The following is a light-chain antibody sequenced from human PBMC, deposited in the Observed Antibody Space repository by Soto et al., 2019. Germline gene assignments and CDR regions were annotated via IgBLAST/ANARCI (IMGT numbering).Light chain of an antibody. CDR1: RSDIGSYNY. CDR3: ISYTGRSTSYV. CDR2: GVS. Sequence: QSALTQPASVSGSPGQSITISCSGTRSDIGSYNYVAWYQQFPGKTPKILIYGVSNRPSGVSSRFSGSKSGNTASLTISVLQAEDEAHYYCISYTGRSTSYVFGSGTKGTVL. J-gene: IGLJ1*01. V-gene: IGLV2-14*01.